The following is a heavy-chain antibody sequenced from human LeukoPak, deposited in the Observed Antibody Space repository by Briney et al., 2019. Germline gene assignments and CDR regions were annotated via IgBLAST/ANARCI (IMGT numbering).Heavy chain of an antibody. CDR3: TRGSSGRRDN. CDR2: MNTNSGNT. CDR1: GYTFTSCD. V-gene: IGHV1-8*01. J-gene: IGHJ4*02. D-gene: IGHD6-19*01. Sequence: ASVKVSCKASGYTFTSCDINWVRQATGQGLEWMGWMNTNSGNTGYGQSFQGRITMTRDISIGTAYMELSNLTSADTAIYYCTRGSSGRRDNWGQGTLVTVSA.